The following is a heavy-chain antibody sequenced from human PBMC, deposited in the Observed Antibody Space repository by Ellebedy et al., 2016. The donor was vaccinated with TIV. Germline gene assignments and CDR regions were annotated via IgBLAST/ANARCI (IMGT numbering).Heavy chain of an antibody. V-gene: IGHV3-30*18. J-gene: IGHJ4*02. Sequence: GESLKISCAASEFTFSRFGMYWVRQAPGKGLEWVAGISYDGSYKYYADSMKGRFTVSRDNSKNSLFLQLNSPRAEDTAVYYCAKDSGFWSGYSDYWGQGTLVTVSS. CDR1: EFTFSRFG. D-gene: IGHD3-3*01. CDR3: AKDSGFWSGYSDY. CDR2: ISYDGSYK.